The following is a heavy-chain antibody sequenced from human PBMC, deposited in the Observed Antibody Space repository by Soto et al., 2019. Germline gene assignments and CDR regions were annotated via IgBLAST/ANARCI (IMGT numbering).Heavy chain of an antibody. CDR2: IYYSGST. CDR3: ARGFIGGANYFDY. D-gene: IGHD3-10*01. Sequence: PSETLSLTCTVSGGSISSGDYYWSWIRQPPGKGLEWIGYIYYSGSTYYNPSLKSRVTISVDTSKNRFSLKLSSVTAADTAVYYCARGFIGGANYFDYWGQGTLVTVSS. V-gene: IGHV4-30-4*01. CDR1: GGSISSGDYY. J-gene: IGHJ4*02.